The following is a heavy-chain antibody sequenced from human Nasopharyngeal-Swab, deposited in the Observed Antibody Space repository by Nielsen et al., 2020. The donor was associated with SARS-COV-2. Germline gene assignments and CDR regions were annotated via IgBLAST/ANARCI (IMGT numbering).Heavy chain of an antibody. J-gene: IGHJ4*02. CDR2: FYYSGSP. Sequence: GSLRLSCTVSGGSVTSGSDYWSWIRQSPGKGLEWIGYFYYSGSPTYNPSLKSRVTISVDKSRNQLSLTLSSVTAADTAVYYCARIGYNGYAVMDYWGQGTLVTVSS. V-gene: IGHV4-61*01. CDR1: GGSVTSGSDY. CDR3: ARIGYNGYAVMDY. D-gene: IGHD5-12*01.